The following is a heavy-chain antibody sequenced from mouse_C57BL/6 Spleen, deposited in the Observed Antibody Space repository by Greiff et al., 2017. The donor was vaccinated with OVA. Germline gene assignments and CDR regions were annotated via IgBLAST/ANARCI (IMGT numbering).Heavy chain of an antibody. CDR2: IDPEDGDT. D-gene: IGHD1-1*01. V-gene: IGHV14-1*01. Sequence: VQLKQSGAELVRPGASVKLSCTASGFNIKDYYMHWVKQRPEQGLEWIGRIDPEDGDTEYAPKFQGKATMTADTSSTTAYLQLSSLTSEDTAVDYCTTQYYGSRGFDYWGQGTTLTVSS. CDR3: TTQYYGSRGFDY. J-gene: IGHJ2*01. CDR1: GFNIKDYY.